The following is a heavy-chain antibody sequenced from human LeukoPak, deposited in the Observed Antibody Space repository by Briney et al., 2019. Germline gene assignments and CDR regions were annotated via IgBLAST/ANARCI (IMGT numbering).Heavy chain of an antibody. Sequence: GGSLRLSCAASGFTFSSYGMHWVRQAPGKGLEWVAFIRYDGSNKYYADSVKGRFTISRDNSKNTLYLQMNSLRAEDTAVYYCAKDPNTIFGVAPDYWGQGTLVTVSS. J-gene: IGHJ4*02. V-gene: IGHV3-30*02. CDR1: GFTFSSYG. CDR3: AKDPNTIFGVAPDY. CDR2: IRYDGSNK. D-gene: IGHD3-3*01.